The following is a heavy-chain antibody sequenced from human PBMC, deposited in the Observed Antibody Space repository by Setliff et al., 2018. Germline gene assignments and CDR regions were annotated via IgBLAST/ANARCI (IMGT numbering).Heavy chain of an antibody. CDR2: INRAGGT. CDR3: ASGQGYLIDY. V-gene: IGHV3-53*01. D-gene: IGHD2-15*01. CDR1: GFAFDSYA. Sequence: AGGSPRLSCAASGFAFDSYAMHWVRQAPGKGLGWVSVINRAGGTYYADSVKGRFTISRDNPKNTLYLQMSSLRAEDTAMYYCASGQGYLIDYWGQGILVTVSS. J-gene: IGHJ4*01.